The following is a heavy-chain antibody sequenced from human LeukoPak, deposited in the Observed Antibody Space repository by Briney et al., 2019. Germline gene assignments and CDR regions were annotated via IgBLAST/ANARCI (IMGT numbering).Heavy chain of an antibody. Sequence: PGGSLRLSCADSGFTFGSYSMNWVRQAPGKGLEWVSYISSGSSTIYYADSVKGRFTIARDSAKNSLYLQMNSLRDDDTGVYYCARNLLGYWYFDLWGRGTLVTVSS. D-gene: IGHD1-7*01. CDR2: ISSGSSTI. V-gene: IGHV3-48*02. CDR1: GFTFGSYS. J-gene: IGHJ2*01. CDR3: ARNLLGYWYFDL.